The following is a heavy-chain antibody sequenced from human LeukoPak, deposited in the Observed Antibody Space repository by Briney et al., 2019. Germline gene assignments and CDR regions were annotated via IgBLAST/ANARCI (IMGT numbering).Heavy chain of an antibody. CDR2: INPNSGGT. CDR1: GYTFTGYY. D-gene: IGHD2-15*01. Sequence: GASVKVSCKASGYTFTGYYIHWVRQAPGQGLEWMGRINPNSGGTNYAQKFQGRVTMTRDTSISTAYMELSRLTSDDTAVYYCAREENCSGGSCYYYWGQGTPVTVSS. J-gene: IGHJ4*02. CDR3: AREENCSGGSCYYY. V-gene: IGHV1-2*06.